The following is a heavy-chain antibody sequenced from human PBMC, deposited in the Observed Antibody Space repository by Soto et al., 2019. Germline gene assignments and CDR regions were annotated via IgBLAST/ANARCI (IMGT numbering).Heavy chain of an antibody. D-gene: IGHD3-22*01. CDR3: ASEHTLYYDSSGYYSARYCDY. V-gene: IGHV1-69*06. J-gene: IGHJ4*02. Sequence: QVQLVQSGAEVKKPGSSVKVSCKASGGTFSSSAISWVRQAPGQWLEWMGGIIPIFGTANYAQKFQGRVTITADKSNDTAYLDMSSLKPDSTAVSYCASEHTLYYDSSGYYSARYCDYCSQGTLLPVCS. CDR1: GGTFSSSA. CDR2: IIPIFGTA.